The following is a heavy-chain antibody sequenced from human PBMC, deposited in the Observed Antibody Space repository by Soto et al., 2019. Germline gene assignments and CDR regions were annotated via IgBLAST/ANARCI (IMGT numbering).Heavy chain of an antibody. CDR3: ARSLATISARPDY. CDR1: GYTFTGYV. V-gene: IGHV1-2*02. J-gene: IGHJ4*01. Sequence: ASVKVSCKASGYTFTGYVMHWVRQAPGQGLEWMGWINPNAGGANYAQKFQARVTMTTDTSTNTAYMEMNRLRSDDTAVYYCARSLATISARPDYWGHGTLVTVSS. D-gene: IGHD6-6*01. CDR2: INPNAGGA.